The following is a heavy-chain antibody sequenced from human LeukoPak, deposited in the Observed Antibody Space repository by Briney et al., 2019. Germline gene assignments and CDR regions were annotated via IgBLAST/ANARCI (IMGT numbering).Heavy chain of an antibody. V-gene: IGHV3-33*01. J-gene: IGHJ4*02. CDR3: ARDLRGYSGYDSRLDY. CDR2: IWYDGSNT. D-gene: IGHD5-12*01. CDR1: GFTFRSYG. Sequence: GGSLRLSCAASGFTFRSYGMHWVRQAPGKGLEWVAGIWYDGSNTFYGDSVKGRFTISRDNSKNTLFLQMNSLRVEDTAVYYCARDLRGYSGYDSRLDYWGQGTLATVSS.